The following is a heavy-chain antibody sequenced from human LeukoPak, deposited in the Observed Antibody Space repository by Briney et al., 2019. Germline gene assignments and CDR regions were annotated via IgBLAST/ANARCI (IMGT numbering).Heavy chain of an antibody. CDR2: ISSSGSTI. J-gene: IGHJ3*02. V-gene: IGHV3-48*03. D-gene: IGHD3-22*01. CDR1: GFTFSSYE. CDR3: ARGITMIVVGFSGAFDI. Sequence: PGGSLRLSCAASGFTFSSYEMNWVRQAPGKGLEWVSYISSSGSTIYYADSVKGRFTISRDNAKNSLYLQMNSLRAEDTAVYYCARGITMIVVGFSGAFDIWGQGTMVTVSS.